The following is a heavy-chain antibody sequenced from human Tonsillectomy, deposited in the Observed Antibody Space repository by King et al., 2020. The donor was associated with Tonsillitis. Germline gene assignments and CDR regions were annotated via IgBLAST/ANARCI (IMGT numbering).Heavy chain of an antibody. J-gene: IGHJ5*02. Sequence: VQLVESGGGLVRRGGSLRLSCAASGFTFSSYAMSWVRQAPGKGLEWVSHISGSGGRSFYADSVKGRLTISRDNSKNTLYLQMNSLRAEDTAVYYCAKLILNEPSNCFDPWGQGTLVTVSS. V-gene: IGHV3-23*04. CDR2: ISGSGGRS. D-gene: IGHD1-14*01. CDR1: GFTFSSYA. CDR3: AKLILNEPSNCFDP.